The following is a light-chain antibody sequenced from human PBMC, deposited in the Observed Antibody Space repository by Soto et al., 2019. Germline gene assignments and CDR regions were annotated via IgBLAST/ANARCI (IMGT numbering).Light chain of an antibody. V-gene: IGKV3-20*01. Sequence: EIVMTQSPATLSVSPGERVTLSCRASQSVSGHLAWYQQKPGQAPRLIISGASTRATAIPDRFSGSGSGTDFTLTISRLEPEDFALYYCQQYGNSPLTFGGGTKVDIK. J-gene: IGKJ4*01. CDR1: QSVSGH. CDR2: GAS. CDR3: QQYGNSPLT.